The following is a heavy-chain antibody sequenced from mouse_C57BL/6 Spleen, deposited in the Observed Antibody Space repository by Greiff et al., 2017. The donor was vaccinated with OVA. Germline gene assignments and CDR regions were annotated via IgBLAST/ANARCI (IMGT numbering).Heavy chain of an antibody. V-gene: IGHV1-69*01. CDR2: IDPSDSYT. Sequence: QVQLQQPGAELVMPGASVKLSCKASGYTFTSYWMHWVKQRPGQGLEWIGEIDPSDSYTNYNQKFKGKSTLTVDKSSSTAYMQLGSLTSEDSAVYYCARKDYSNLYAMDYWGQGTSVTVSS. D-gene: IGHD2-5*01. CDR3: ARKDYSNLYAMDY. J-gene: IGHJ4*01. CDR1: GYTFTSYW.